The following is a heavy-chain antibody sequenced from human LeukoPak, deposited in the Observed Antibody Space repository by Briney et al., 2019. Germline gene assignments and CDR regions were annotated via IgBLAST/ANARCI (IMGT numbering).Heavy chain of an antibody. J-gene: IGHJ4*02. CDR1: GFTFSSYS. Sequence: GGSLRLSCAASGFTFSSYSMNWVRQAPGKGLEWVSSISSSSSYIYYADSVKGRFTISRDNAKNSLYLQMNSLRAEDTAVYYCARDSARGGTMDYWGQGTLVTVSS. V-gene: IGHV3-21*01. D-gene: IGHD2-15*01. CDR2: ISSSSSYI. CDR3: ARDSARGGTMDY.